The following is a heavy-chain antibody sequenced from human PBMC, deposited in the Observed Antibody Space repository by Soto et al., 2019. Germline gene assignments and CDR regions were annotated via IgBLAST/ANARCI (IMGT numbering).Heavy chain of an antibody. J-gene: IGHJ4*02. CDR1: GGSISSSSYY. CDR3: ARQPVATRQYYFDY. Sequence: SETLSRTCTVSGGSISSSSYYWGWIRQPPGKGLEWIGSIYYSGSTYYNPSLKSRVTISVDTSKNQFSLKLSSVTAADTAVYYCARQPVATRQYYFDYWGQGTLVTVSA. D-gene: IGHD5-12*01. CDR2: IYYSGST. V-gene: IGHV4-39*01.